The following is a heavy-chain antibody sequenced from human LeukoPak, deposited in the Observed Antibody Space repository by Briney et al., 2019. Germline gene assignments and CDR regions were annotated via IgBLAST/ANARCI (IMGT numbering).Heavy chain of an antibody. Sequence: SQTLSLTCTVSGGSISSGSYYWSWIRQHPGKGLEWIGYIYYSGSTYYNPSLKSRVIISVDTSKNQLSLKLSCVTAAATAVYYCARGLDYSEAFDIWGQGTMVIVSS. CDR1: GGSISSGSYY. D-gene: IGHD2-15*01. J-gene: IGHJ3*02. CDR3: ARGLDYSEAFDI. V-gene: IGHV4-31*03. CDR2: IYYSGST.